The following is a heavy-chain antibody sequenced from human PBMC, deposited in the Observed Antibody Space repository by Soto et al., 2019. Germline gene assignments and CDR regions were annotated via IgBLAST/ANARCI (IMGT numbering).Heavy chain of an antibody. V-gene: IGHV3-20*04. D-gene: IGHD7-27*01. J-gene: IGHJ4*02. Sequence: EVQLVESGGTVVRPGGYLRLSCAASGFTFKDHGMNWVRQVAGEGPERVSHINWNGENVGYAGSVKGRVTISRDDARNSLYLQMNSLSAEDTALYFCASDRDWGLDFWGQGTLVTVSS. CDR2: INWNGENV. CDR1: GFTFKDHG. CDR3: ASDRDWGLDF.